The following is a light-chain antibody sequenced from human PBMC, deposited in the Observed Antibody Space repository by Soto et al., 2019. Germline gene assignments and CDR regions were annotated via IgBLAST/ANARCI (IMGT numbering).Light chain of an antibody. Sequence: TVLTQSPGTLSLSPGERATLSCRASQSVTNNYLAWYQQKPGQAPRLLIYGVSSRATGIPSRFSGSGSGTDFTLTVSRLEPEDFAVYYCHQFGSPPITFGQGTRLEIK. J-gene: IGKJ5*01. V-gene: IGKV3-20*01. CDR2: GVS. CDR3: HQFGSPPIT. CDR1: QSVTNNY.